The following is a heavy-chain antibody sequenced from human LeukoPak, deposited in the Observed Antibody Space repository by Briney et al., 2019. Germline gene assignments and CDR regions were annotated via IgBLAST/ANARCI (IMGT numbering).Heavy chain of an antibody. CDR1: GGPISTYS. J-gene: IGHJ5*02. Sequence: KPSETLSLTCTVSGGPISTYSRTWIRQPPGKGLEWIGNIYYSGSTNYNPSLKSRVTISIDTSKNKFSLKVSSVTAADTAVYYCAGAYSSGWPHMFDPWGQGTLVTVPS. CDR2: IYYSGST. V-gene: IGHV4-59*01. CDR3: AGAYSSGWPHMFDP. D-gene: IGHD6-19*01.